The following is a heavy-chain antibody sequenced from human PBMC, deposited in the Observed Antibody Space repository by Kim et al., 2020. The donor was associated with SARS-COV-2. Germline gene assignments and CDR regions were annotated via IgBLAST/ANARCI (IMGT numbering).Heavy chain of an antibody. J-gene: IGHJ6*02. V-gene: IGHV1-18*04. CDR2: ISAYNGNT. CDR3: ARVGYSSSWYAKGKIYYYGMDV. D-gene: IGHD6-13*01. Sequence: ASVKVSCKASGYTFTSYGISWVRQAPGQGLEWMGWISAYNGNTNYAQKLQGRVTMTTDTSTSTAYMELRSLRSDDTAVYYCARVGYSSSWYAKGKIYYYGMDVWGQGTTVTVSS. CDR1: GYTFTSYG.